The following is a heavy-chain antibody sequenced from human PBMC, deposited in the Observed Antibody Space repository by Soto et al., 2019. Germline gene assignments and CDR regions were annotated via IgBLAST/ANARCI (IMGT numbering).Heavy chain of an antibody. CDR2: IIPIFGTA. D-gene: IGHD2-2*01. Sequence: SVKVSCKASGGTFSSYAISWVRQAPGQGLEWMGGIIPIFGTANYAQKFQGRVTITADESTSTAYMELSSLRSEDTAVYYCAGVGGYCSSTSCYQCDYWGQGTLVTVSS. CDR1: GGTFSSYA. J-gene: IGHJ4*02. CDR3: AGVGGYCSSTSCYQCDY. V-gene: IGHV1-69*13.